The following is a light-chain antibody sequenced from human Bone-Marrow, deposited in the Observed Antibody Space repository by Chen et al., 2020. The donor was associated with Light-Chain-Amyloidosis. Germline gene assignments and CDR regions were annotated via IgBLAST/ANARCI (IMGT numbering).Light chain of an antibody. CDR2: ATR. CDR1: RPISFF. V-gene: IGKV1-27*01. CDR3: QNYYSSPFT. Sequence: IQMTQSPSSLSASVGDRVSLTCRASRPISFFLAWYQQKPGRLPRLLIYATRTLQSGVPSRFSGSTSGTDFTLTISSLQPGDVATYYCQNYYSSPFTFGPGTKVNIK. J-gene: IGKJ3*01.